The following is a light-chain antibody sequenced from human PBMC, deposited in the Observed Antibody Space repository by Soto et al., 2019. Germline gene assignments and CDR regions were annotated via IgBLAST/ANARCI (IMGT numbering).Light chain of an antibody. Sequence: EIVLTQSPATLSLSPGERATLSCRASQSVSSYLAWYQQKPGQAPRLLIYDTSNRATGIPARFNGSGSGTDFTLTISSLEPEDFAVYYCQQRSNWLLTFGGGTKVEIK. CDR3: QQRSNWLLT. CDR1: QSVSSY. CDR2: DTS. J-gene: IGKJ4*01. V-gene: IGKV3-11*01.